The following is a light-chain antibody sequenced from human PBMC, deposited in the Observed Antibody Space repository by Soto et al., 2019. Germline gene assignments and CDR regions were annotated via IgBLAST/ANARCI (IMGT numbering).Light chain of an antibody. J-gene: IGKJ5*01. CDR1: QSLRHSNGKNY. CDR3: MQALQTPIT. CDR2: LGS. Sequence: DIVMTQSPVSLPVTPGEPASISCRSSQSLRHSNGKNYFDWYLQKPGQSPQLLIYLGSNRASGVPDRFSGSGSGTDFTLKISRVEAEDVGVYYCMQALQTPITFGQGTRLEIK. V-gene: IGKV2-28*01.